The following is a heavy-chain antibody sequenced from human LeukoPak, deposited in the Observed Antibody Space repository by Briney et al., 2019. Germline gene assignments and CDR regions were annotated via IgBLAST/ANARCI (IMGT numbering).Heavy chain of an antibody. CDR3: ASMVRGVIMNNWFDP. CDR2: IYHSGST. D-gene: IGHD3-10*01. Sequence: KPSETLSLTCTVSGYSISSGYYWGWIRPPPGKGLEWIGSIYHSGSTYYNPSLKSRVTISVDTSKNQFSLKLSSVTAADTAVYYCASMVRGVIMNNWFDPWSQGTLVTVSS. J-gene: IGHJ5*02. V-gene: IGHV4-38-2*02. CDR1: GYSISSGYY.